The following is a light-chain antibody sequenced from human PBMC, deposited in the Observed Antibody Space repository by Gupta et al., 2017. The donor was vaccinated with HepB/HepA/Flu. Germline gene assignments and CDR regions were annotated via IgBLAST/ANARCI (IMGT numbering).Light chain of an antibody. CDR3: CSYAGSGTLL. J-gene: IGLJ2*01. Sequence: QSALTQPASVSGSPGQSITISCTGTSSDVGSYNLVAWYQQYPGKAPKVMIYEVTKRPSGVSNRFSGSKSGNTASLTISGLQAEDEADYYCCSYAGSGTLLFGGGTKLTVL. CDR1: SSDVGSYNL. V-gene: IGLV2-23*02. CDR2: EVT.